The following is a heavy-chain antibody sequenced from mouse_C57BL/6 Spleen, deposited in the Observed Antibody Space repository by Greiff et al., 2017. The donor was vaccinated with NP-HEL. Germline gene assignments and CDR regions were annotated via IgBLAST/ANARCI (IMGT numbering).Heavy chain of an antibody. CDR1: GYTFTSYW. J-gene: IGHJ3*01. V-gene: IGHV1-53*01. Sequence: QVQLQQPGTELVKPGASVKLSCKASGYTFTSYWMHWVKQRPGQGLEWIGNINPSNGGTNYNEKFKSKATLTVDKSTSTAYMQLSSLTSEASAVYYCARWGITTVVARGFAYWGQGTLVTVSA. CDR3: ARWGITTVVARGFAY. D-gene: IGHD1-1*01. CDR2: INPSNGGT.